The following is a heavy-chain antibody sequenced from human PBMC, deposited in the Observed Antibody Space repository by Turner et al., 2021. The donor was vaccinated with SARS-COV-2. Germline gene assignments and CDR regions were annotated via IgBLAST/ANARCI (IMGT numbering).Heavy chain of an antibody. D-gene: IGHD4-17*01. V-gene: IGHV3-23*01. CDR1: GFTFSSYA. CDR3: AKVASNPGDYFDY. CDR2: ISGSGGST. Sequence: EVQLLESGGGLVQPGGSLRLVCAASGFTFSSYAMGWVRQAPGKGREWVSGISGSGGSTYYADSVKGRFTISRDNSKNTLYLQMNSLRAEDTAVYYCAKVASNPGDYFDYWGQGTLVTVSS. J-gene: IGHJ4*02.